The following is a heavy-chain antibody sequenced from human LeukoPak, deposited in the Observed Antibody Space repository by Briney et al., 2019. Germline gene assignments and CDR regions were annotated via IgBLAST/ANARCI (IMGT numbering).Heavy chain of an antibody. V-gene: IGHV3-74*01. D-gene: IGHD1-26*01. CDR1: GFTFSDYW. J-gene: IGHJ4*02. CDR3: AREDTMGPTTPSHFDY. Sequence: GGSLRLSCAASGFTFSDYWMHWVRQAPGKGLVWVSRLTGDGSSTSYADSVKGRFTISRDNAKNTLYLQMNSLRAVDTAVYYCAREDTMGPTTPSHFDYWGQGTLVTVSS. CDR2: LTGDGSST.